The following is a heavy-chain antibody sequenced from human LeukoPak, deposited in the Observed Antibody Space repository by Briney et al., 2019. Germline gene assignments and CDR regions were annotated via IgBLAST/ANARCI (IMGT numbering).Heavy chain of an antibody. D-gene: IGHD3-22*01. CDR2: ISGSGGTT. V-gene: IGHV3-23*01. CDR3: AKDRGHYYDPPRFDP. Sequence: GGSLRLSCAASGFSFSSYAMSCVRQAPGKGLEWVSSISGSGGTTYYADSVKGRFTISRDNSKHMLYLQVSSLRAEDTAIYYCAKDRGHYYDPPRFDPWGQGTLVSVPS. J-gene: IGHJ5*02. CDR1: GFSFSSYA.